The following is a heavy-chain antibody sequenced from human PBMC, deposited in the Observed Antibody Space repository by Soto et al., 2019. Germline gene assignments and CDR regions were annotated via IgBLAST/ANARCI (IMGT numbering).Heavy chain of an antibody. CDR2: INHSGST. CDR3: ARSKVTTTVTTHYYYGMDV. J-gene: IGHJ6*02. Sequence: NPSETLSLTCAVYGGSFSGYYWSWIRQPPGKGLEWIGEINHSGSTNYNTPLKSRVTLSVDTSKTQFSLKFSSVTAADTAVDYCARSKVTTTVTTHYYYGMDVWGQGTTVTVSS. D-gene: IGHD4-17*01. CDR1: GGSFSGYY. V-gene: IGHV4-34*01.